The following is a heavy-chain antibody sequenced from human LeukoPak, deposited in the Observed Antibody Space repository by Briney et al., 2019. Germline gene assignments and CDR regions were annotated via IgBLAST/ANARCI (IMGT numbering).Heavy chain of an antibody. D-gene: IGHD3-22*01. CDR3: ARDDYYDSRGFDI. J-gene: IGHJ3*02. CDR2: INNVASHI. V-gene: IGHV3-21*01. Sequence: PGGSLRLSCAASGFTFSDSAMNWVRQAPGKGLEWVSSINNVASHIYYADSVRGRFTISRDNAKNSLYLQMNSLRAEDTAVYYCARDDYYDSRGFDIWGQGTMVTVSS. CDR1: GFTFSDSA.